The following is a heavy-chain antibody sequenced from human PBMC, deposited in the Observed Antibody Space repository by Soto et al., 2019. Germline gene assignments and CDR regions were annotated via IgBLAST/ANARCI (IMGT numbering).Heavy chain of an antibody. V-gene: IGHV3-33*06. CDR1: GFTFSNYG. J-gene: IGHJ4*02. CDR2: IWYDGNNK. CDR3: AKAEKSSAVAGYFDS. D-gene: IGHD6-19*01. Sequence: GSLRLSCAASGFTFSNYGMHLVRQAPGKGLEWVAVIWYDGNNKYYADSVKGRFTISRDNSNNKLYVQMTSLRAEDTAVYYCAKAEKSSAVAGYFDSWGQGTLVTVSS.